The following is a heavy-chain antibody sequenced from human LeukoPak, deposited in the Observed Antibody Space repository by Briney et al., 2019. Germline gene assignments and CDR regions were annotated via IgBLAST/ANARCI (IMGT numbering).Heavy chain of an antibody. J-gene: IGHJ4*02. CDR3: ARTMGLGPGGHFDY. Sequence: GESLRLSCVVSGLTYSDYYMSWIRQAPGKGLEWISYISDSGSYPNYADSVRGRFTFSRDNAKNLLFLQVNSLRAEDTAVYYGARTMGLGPGGHFDYWGQGTLVTVSA. CDR2: ISDSGSYP. V-gene: IGHV3-11*03. CDR1: GLTYSDYY. D-gene: IGHD3-16*01.